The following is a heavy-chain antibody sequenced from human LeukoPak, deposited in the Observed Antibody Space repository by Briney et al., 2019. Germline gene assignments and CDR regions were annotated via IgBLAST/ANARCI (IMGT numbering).Heavy chain of an antibody. V-gene: IGHV4-39*07. J-gene: IGHJ4*02. CDR1: GGSISSSSYY. CDR3: ARIAVAGLRDY. D-gene: IGHD6-19*01. CDR2: IYYSGST. Sequence: SETLSLTCTASGGSISSSSYYWGWIRQPPGKGLEWIGSIYYSGSTYYNPSLKSRVTISVDTSKNQFSLKLSSVTAADTAVYYCARIAVAGLRDYWGQGTLVTVSS.